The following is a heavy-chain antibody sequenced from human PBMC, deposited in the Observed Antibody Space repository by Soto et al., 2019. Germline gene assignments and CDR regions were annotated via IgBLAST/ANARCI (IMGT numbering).Heavy chain of an antibody. CDR2: INHSGST. CDR3: ARSGTTAFYYYYGMDV. CDR1: GGSFSGYY. Sequence: KASETLSLTCAVYGGSFSGYYWSWIRQPPGKGLEWIGEINHSGSTNYNPSLKSRVTISVDTSKNQFSLKLSSVTAADTAVYYCARSGTTAFYYYYGMDVWGQGTTVTVSS. V-gene: IGHV4-34*01. J-gene: IGHJ6*02. D-gene: IGHD1-7*01.